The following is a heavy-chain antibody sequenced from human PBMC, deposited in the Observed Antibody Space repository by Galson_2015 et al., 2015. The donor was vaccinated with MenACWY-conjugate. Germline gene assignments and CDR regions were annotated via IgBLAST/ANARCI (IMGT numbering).Heavy chain of an antibody. CDR3: ASLPQDYCNTIKCFGWFDP. CDR1: GGSVSSRQYY. CDR2: IHSRGFT. D-gene: IGHD2/OR15-2a*01. Sequence: ETLSLTYTVSGGSVSSRQYYWSWIRQPPGKDLEWIGYIHSRGFTKYTPSLRSRVTVSLDMAKNQCSWMLTSVTAADTAVYFRASLPQDYCNTIKCFGWFDPWGQGTLVTVSP. J-gene: IGHJ5*02. V-gene: IGHV4-61*01.